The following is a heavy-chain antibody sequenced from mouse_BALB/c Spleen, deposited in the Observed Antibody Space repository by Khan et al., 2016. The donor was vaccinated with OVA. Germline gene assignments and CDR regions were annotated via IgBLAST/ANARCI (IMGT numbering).Heavy chain of an antibody. CDR1: GYTFTSYT. Sequence: QIQLVQSGAELARPGASVKMSCKASGYTFTSYTIHWIKLRPGQGLEWIGYINPSNGYTNYNQKFKDKATLTADKSSTTAYMQLSSLTSDDAAVYDCARRGLRWDFDYWGQGTTLTVSS. D-gene: IGHD1-1*01. V-gene: IGHV1-4*01. CDR3: ARRGLRWDFDY. CDR2: INPSNGYT. J-gene: IGHJ2*01.